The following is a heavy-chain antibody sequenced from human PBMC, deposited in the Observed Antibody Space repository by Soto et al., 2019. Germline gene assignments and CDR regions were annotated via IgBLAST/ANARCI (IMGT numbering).Heavy chain of an antibody. CDR3: ARDILLWFGELPPRAHDAFDI. CDR2: INYSGST. Sequence: QVQLQESGPGLVKPSQTLSLTCTVSGGSISSGGYFWSWIRQYPGKGLEWIGDINYSGSTYSNPSLKSRVTISVDTSKNQFSLKLSSVTAADTAVYYCARDILLWFGELPPRAHDAFDIWGQGTMVTVSS. J-gene: IGHJ3*02. D-gene: IGHD3-10*01. CDR1: GGSISSGGYF. V-gene: IGHV4-31*03.